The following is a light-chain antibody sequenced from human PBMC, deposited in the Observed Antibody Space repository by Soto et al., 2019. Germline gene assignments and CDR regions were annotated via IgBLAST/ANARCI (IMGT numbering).Light chain of an antibody. Sequence: DIVLTQTRLSSPVTLGQPASISCRSSQSLVHIDGNTYFNWLQQRPGQPPRLLIYKISNRFPGVPDRFSGSGAGTDFTLKISRVEAEDVGGYYCRQATQSYTFGQGTRLEIK. V-gene: IGKV2-24*01. CDR3: RQATQSYT. CDR2: KIS. CDR1: QSLVHIDGNTY. J-gene: IGKJ2*01.